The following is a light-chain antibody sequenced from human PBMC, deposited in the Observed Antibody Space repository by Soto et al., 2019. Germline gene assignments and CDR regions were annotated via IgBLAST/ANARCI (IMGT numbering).Light chain of an antibody. CDR2: GAS. CDR3: QQGSTFPHT. V-gene: IGKV1D-12*01. Sequence: DIQMTQSPSSVSASVGDTVTITCRASQGISSSLAWYQQKPGKAPNLLIYGASTLQSGVPSRFSGSGSGTDFTLTISSLQPEDFATYYCQQGSTFPHTFGGGTKVEIK. CDR1: QGISSS. J-gene: IGKJ4*01.